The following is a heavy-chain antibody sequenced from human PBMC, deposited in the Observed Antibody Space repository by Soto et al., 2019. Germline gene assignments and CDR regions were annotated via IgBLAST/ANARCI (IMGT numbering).Heavy chain of an antibody. CDR2: INVGNGNA. CDR3: ARRLGGWDDAFDI. Sequence: ASVKVSFKASGYTFISYPMHWMRQAPGQSLEWMGWINVGNGNAKFSPKFQDRVTLTSDTSASTTYMELTTLRSEDTAVYYCARRLGGWDDAFDIWGQGTMVTVSS. J-gene: IGHJ3*02. V-gene: IGHV1-3*01. CDR1: GYTFISYP. D-gene: IGHD3-16*01.